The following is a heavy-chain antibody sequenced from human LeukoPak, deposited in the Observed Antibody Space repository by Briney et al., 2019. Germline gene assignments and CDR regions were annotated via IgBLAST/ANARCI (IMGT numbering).Heavy chain of an antibody. Sequence: GRSLRLSCAASGFTFSSYGMHWVRLAPGKGLEWVAVISSDGSNKYYADSVKGRLTISRDNSKNTLYLQMNSLRAEDTAVYYCAKGPPGYCSSTSCFFDYWGQGTLVTVSS. CDR1: GFTFSSYG. V-gene: IGHV3-30*18. D-gene: IGHD2-2*01. CDR3: AKGPPGYCSSTSCFFDY. CDR2: ISSDGSNK. J-gene: IGHJ4*02.